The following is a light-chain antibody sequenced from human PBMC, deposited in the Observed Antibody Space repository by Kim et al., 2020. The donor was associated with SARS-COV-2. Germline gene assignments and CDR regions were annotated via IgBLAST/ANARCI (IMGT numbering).Light chain of an antibody. V-gene: IGKV3-15*01. CDR2: GAS. CDR1: QSVSSN. J-gene: IGKJ2*01. CDR3: QQYNNWPQP. Sequence: SVSPGERATLSCRASQSVSSNLAWYQQKPGQAPRLLIYGASTRATGIPARFSGSGSGTEFTLTISSLQSEDFAVYYCQQYNNWPQPFGQGTKLEI.